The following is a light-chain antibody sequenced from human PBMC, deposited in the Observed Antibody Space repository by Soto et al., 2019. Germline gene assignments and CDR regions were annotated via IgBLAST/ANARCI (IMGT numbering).Light chain of an antibody. V-gene: IGKV1-5*01. CDR3: QQYNSYLHT. CDR1: QSISSW. J-gene: IGKJ2*01. CDR2: DAS. Sequence: DIHMTQSPSTLSASVGDRVTITCRASQSISSWLAWYQQKPGKAPKLLIYDASSLESGVPSRFSGSGSGTEFTLTISSLQPDDFATYYCQQYNSYLHTFGQGTKVDIK.